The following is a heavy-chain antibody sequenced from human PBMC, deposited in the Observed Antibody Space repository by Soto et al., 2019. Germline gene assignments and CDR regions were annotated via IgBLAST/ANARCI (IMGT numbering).Heavy chain of an antibody. CDR3: AKELRLDVLRFLEWSYYYGMDV. Sequence: GGSLRLSCAASGFTFSSYAMSWVRQAPGKGLEWVSAISGSGGSTYYADSVKGRFTISRDNSKNTLYLQMNSLRAEDTAVYYCAKELRLDVLRFLEWSYYYGMDVWGQGTTVTVSS. CDR1: GFTFSSYA. V-gene: IGHV3-23*01. CDR2: ISGSGGST. J-gene: IGHJ6*02. D-gene: IGHD3-3*01.